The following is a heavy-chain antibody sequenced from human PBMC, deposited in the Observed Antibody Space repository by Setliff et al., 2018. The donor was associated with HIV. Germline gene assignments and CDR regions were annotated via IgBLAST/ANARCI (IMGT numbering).Heavy chain of an antibody. CDR2: ISHDGNKR. CDR3: ARADYGGQSSTDWYFDL. CDR1: GFTFSNYA. J-gene: IGHJ2*01. V-gene: IGHV3-30*04. D-gene: IGHD4-17*01. Sequence: HPGGSLRLSCASSGFTFSNYAMHWVRQAPGKGLEWVAVISHDGNKRFYADSVKGRFIISRDNSENTLYVQMTSLRAEDTAVYYCARADYGGQSSTDWYFDLWGRGTLVTVSS.